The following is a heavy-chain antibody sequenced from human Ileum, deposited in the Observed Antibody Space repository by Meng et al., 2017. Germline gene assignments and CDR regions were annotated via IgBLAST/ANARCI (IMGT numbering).Heavy chain of an antibody. CDR2: IKEDGSEK. Sequence: GGSLRLSCAASGFTFSDSWMSWVRQAPGQGLAWVAIIKEDGSEKYYLDSVKGRFTISRDNAKSSLDLQMTSLRAEDTAVYYCARDRAWGRTDYWGQETLVTVSS. CDR1: GFTFSDSW. CDR3: ARDRAWGRTDY. D-gene: IGHD7-27*01. V-gene: IGHV3-7*01. J-gene: IGHJ4*02.